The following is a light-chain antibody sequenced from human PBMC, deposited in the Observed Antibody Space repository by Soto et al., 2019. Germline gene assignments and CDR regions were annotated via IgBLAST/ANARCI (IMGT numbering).Light chain of an antibody. J-gene: IGLJ3*02. CDR2: GVT. V-gene: IGLV1-40*01. CDR3: QSFDSSLSNSWV. Sequence: QSVLTQPPSVSGAPGQRVTISCTGGWSNIGAGYEVHWYQHLPGTAPKLLIYGVTNRPSGVPDQFSGSRSGTSASLAITGLQAEDEADYYCQSFDSSLSNSWVFGGGTKLTVL. CDR1: WSNIGAGYE.